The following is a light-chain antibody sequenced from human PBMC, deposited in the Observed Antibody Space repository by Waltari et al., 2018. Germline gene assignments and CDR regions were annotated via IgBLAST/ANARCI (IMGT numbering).Light chain of an antibody. CDR2: EVS. CDR3: MQGLQSPPT. CDR1: QSLLYSDGRTY. J-gene: IGKJ1*01. Sequence: DIVMTQTPLSLSVTPGQPASISCKSSQSLLYSDGRTYLFWYVQKPVQSPHLLIYEVSSRFSGVPERFSGSGSGTDFTLKISRVEAEDVGFYYCMQGLQSPPTFGQGTEVEMK. V-gene: IGKV2-29*02.